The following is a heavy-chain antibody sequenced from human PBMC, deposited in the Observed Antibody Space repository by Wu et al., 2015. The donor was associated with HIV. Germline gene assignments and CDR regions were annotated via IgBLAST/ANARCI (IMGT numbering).Heavy chain of an antibody. Sequence: QVQLVQSGAEVKKPGASVKVSCKASGYTFTSYYMHWVRQAPGQGLEWMGIINPSGGSTSYAQKFQGRVTMTRDTSTSTVYMELSSLRSEDTAVYYCARDRYYYDSSGYFDYWGQGTLVTVSS. D-gene: IGHD3-22*01. V-gene: IGHV1-46*01. CDR2: INPSGGST. CDR1: GYTFTSYY. J-gene: IGHJ4*02. CDR3: ARDRYYYDSSGYFDY.